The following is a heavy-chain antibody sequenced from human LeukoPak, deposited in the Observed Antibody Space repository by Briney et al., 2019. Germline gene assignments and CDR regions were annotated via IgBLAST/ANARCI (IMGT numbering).Heavy chain of an antibody. CDR2: ISAYNGNT. Sequence: ASVKVSCKASGCTFTSYGISWVRQAPGQGLEWMGWISAYNGNTNYAQKLQGRVTMTTDTSTSTAYMELRSLRSDDTAVYYCARDRPVVPAATGYYYGMDVWGQGTTVTVSS. V-gene: IGHV1-18*01. CDR1: GCTFTSYG. J-gene: IGHJ6*02. D-gene: IGHD2-2*01. CDR3: ARDRPVVPAATGYYYGMDV.